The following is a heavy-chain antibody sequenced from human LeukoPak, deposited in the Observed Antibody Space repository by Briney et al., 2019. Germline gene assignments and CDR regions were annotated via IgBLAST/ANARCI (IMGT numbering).Heavy chain of an antibody. CDR2: ISYDGSHR. V-gene: IGHV3-30*18. Sequence: GGSLRLSCAASGFTFSSFAMHWVRQAPGKGLEWVAVISYDGSHRYYADSVKGRFTISRDNSNNTLCLQMNSLRAEDTAVYYCAKDAGTSRFFYFDYWGQGTLVTVST. D-gene: IGHD3-3*01. J-gene: IGHJ4*02. CDR1: GFTFSSFA. CDR3: AKDAGTSRFFYFDY.